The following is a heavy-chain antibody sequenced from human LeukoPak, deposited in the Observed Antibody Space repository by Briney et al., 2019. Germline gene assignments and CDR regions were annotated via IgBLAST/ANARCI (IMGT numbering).Heavy chain of an antibody. V-gene: IGHV4-34*01. J-gene: IGHJ5*02. CDR2: INHSGST. CDR1: GGSFSGYY. CDR3: ARDRIPYDFWSGYYRYNWFDP. Sequence: SETLSRTCAGYGGSFSGYYWSWIRQPPGKGLEWIGEINHSGSTNYNPSLKSRVTISVDTSKNQFSLKLSSVTAADTAVYYCARDRIPYDFWSGYYRYNWFDPWGQGTLVTVSS. D-gene: IGHD3-3*01.